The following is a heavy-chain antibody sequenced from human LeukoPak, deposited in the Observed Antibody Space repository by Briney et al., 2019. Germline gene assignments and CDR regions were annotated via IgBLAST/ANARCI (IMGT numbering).Heavy chain of an antibody. CDR1: GGTFSRHT. CDR2: ITPMFGTS. Sequence: SVKVSCKASGGTFSRHTISWVRQSPGEGLEWIGGITPMFGTSNYAQKFRGRVTITADESTSTAYVELSSLRSEDTAVYYCARDSSEFRSLLFHWGQGTLVTVSS. V-gene: IGHV1-69*13. D-gene: IGHD1-14*01. J-gene: IGHJ1*01. CDR3: ARDSSEFRSLLFH.